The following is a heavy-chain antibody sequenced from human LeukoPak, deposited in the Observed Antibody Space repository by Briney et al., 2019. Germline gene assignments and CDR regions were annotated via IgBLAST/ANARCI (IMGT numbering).Heavy chain of an antibody. D-gene: IGHD3-3*01. J-gene: IGHJ4*02. V-gene: IGHV3-33*01. Sequence: GRSLRLSCAASGFTFSSYGMHWVRQAPGKGLEWVAVIWYDGSNKYYADSVKGRFTISRDNSKNTLYLQMNSLRAEDTAVYYCARDGGFYDFWSGSSFDYWGQGTLVTVSS. CDR1: GFTFSSYG. CDR2: IWYDGSNK. CDR3: ARDGGFYDFWSGSSFDY.